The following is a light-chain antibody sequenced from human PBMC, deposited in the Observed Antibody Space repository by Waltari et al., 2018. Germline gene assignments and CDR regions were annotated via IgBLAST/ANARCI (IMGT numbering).Light chain of an antibody. CDR3: QQYSNWPPYT. CDR1: QSVSSY. CDR2: DAS. J-gene: IGKJ2*01. Sequence: ELVMTQPQAPLLVSPGERATLPCRASQSVSSYLAWYQQKPGQAPRLLIYDASTRATGIPARFSGSGSGTEFTLTISSLQSEDFAVYYCQQYSNWPPYTFGQGTKLEIK. V-gene: IGKV3-15*01.